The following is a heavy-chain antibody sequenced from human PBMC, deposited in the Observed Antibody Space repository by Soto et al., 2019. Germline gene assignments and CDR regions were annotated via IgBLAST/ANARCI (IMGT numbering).Heavy chain of an antibody. V-gene: IGHV3-72*01. D-gene: IGHD1-26*01. CDR1: GFSFSDHY. J-gene: IGHJ6*02. Sequence: PGEDFRHPCAASGFSFSDHYMVGFRQAPGKGLEWVGRRSNQANTYTTEYAAPVKGRYSSSXHDSKNALYLQMSGLRTEDTAVYYGTRGAPGTVALCASVYYLPMHVWGQGTTVTVS. CDR3: TRGAPGTVALCASVYYLPMHV. CDR2: RSNQANTYTT.